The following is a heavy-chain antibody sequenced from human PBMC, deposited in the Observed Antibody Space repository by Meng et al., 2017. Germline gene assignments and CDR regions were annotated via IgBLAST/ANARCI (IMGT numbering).Heavy chain of an antibody. CDR2: INHSGST. V-gene: IGHV4-34*01. J-gene: IGHJ4*02. Sequence: LVEGLLDPSAALDHTCAVYGGSFSGYYWSWIRKPPGKGLEWIGEINHSGSTNYNPSLKSRVTISVATSQIPFSLKLSSVPAAATAVYYCARSRDIVATIERLEYYFDYWGQGTLVTVSS. D-gene: IGHD5-12*01. CDR1: GGSFSGYY. CDR3: ARSRDIVATIERLEYYFDY.